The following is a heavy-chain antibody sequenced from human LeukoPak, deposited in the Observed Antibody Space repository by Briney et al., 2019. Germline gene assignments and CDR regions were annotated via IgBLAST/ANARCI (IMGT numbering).Heavy chain of an antibody. CDR3: ARTPIVVVISTFIGAFDI. CDR2: INPSGGST. Sequence: ASVKVSCKASGYTFTSYYMHWVRQAPGQGLEWMGIINPSGGSTSYAQKLQGRVTMTTDTSTSTAYMELRSLRSDDTAVYYCARTPIVVVISTFIGAFDIWGQGTMVTVSS. CDR1: GYTFTSYY. J-gene: IGHJ3*02. V-gene: IGHV1-46*01. D-gene: IGHD3-22*01.